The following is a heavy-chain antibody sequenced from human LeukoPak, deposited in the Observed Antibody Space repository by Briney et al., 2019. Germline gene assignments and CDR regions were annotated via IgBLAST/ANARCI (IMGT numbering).Heavy chain of an antibody. Sequence: GGSLRLSCAASGFTFSSYGMHWVRQAPGKGLEWVAVISYDGSNKYYADSVKGRFTISRDNSKNTLYLQMNSLRAEDTAVYYCAKDGGVGAKDYWGQGTLVTVSS. D-gene: IGHD1-26*01. CDR2: ISYDGSNK. J-gene: IGHJ4*02. V-gene: IGHV3-30*18. CDR3: AKDGGVGAKDY. CDR1: GFTFSSYG.